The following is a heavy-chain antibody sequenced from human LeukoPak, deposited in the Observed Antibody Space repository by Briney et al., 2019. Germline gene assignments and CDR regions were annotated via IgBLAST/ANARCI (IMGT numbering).Heavy chain of an antibody. Sequence: GGSLRLSCAASGFTFSGYAMSWVRQAPGKGLEWVSGISDSGGSTDYADSVKGRFTISRDNPKNTLYLQMNGLRAEDTAVYYCAKPQRFGELLSSFDYWGQGTLVTVSS. V-gene: IGHV3-23*01. D-gene: IGHD3-10*01. CDR3: AKPQRFGELLSSFDY. J-gene: IGHJ4*02. CDR1: GFTFSGYA. CDR2: ISDSGGST.